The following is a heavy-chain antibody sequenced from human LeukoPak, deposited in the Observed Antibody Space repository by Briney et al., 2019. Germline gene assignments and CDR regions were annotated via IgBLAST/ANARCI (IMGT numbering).Heavy chain of an antibody. CDR3: ARDLKGVVGATNVGDAFDI. D-gene: IGHD1-26*01. J-gene: IGHJ3*02. V-gene: IGHV3-66*01. Sequence: GGSLRLSCAASGFTVSSCYMSWVRLAPGKGLEWVSVIYSGGSTFYAGSVKGRFTISRDNSKNTLSLQMNSLRAEDTAVYYCARDLKGVVGATNVGDAFDIWGQGTMVTVSS. CDR2: IYSGGST. CDR1: GFTVSSCY.